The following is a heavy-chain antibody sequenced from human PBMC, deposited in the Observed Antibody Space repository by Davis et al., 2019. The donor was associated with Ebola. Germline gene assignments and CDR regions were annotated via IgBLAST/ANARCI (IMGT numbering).Heavy chain of an antibody. CDR3: ARDLRYDSSGYDYYFYMDV. D-gene: IGHD3-22*01. Sequence: PSETLSLTCTVSGGSISSYYRSWIRQPPGKGLEWIGYIYYSGSTNYNPSLKSRVTISVDTSKNQFSLKLTSVTAADTAVYYCARDLRYDSSGYDYYFYMDVWGKGTTVTVSS. CDR1: GGSISSYY. J-gene: IGHJ6*03. CDR2: IYYSGST. V-gene: IGHV4-59*01.